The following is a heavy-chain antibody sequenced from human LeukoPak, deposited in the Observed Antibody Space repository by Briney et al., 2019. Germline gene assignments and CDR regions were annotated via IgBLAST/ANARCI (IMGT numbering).Heavy chain of an antibody. V-gene: IGHV6-1*01. Sequence: SQTLSLTCVVSGDSVSSKNGAWNWIRQSPSRGLEWLGRTYYRSKWYNDYAESMEGRMTISQDTSKNQYSLHLNSVTPDGTAVNYCARDFGTTGWHTFDYWGQGTLVTVSS. CDR1: GDSVSSKNGA. CDR3: ARDFGTTGWHTFDY. CDR2: TYYRSKWYN. D-gene: IGHD6-19*01. J-gene: IGHJ4*02.